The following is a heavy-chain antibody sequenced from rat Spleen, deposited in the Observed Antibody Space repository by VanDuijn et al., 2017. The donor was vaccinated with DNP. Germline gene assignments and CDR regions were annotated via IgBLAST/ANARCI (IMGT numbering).Heavy chain of an antibody. CDR2: INSAGST. D-gene: IGHD1-11*01. J-gene: IGHJ2*01. CDR1: GYSITSSYR. V-gene: IGHV3-3*01. CDR3: ARYAGAEDY. Sequence: EVQLQESGPGLVKPSQSLSLTCSVTGYSITSSYRWNWIRKFPGNKLEWMGYINSAGSTNYNPSLKSRISITRDTSKNQFFLQLNSVTTEDTATYYCARYAGAEDYWGQGVMVTVSS.